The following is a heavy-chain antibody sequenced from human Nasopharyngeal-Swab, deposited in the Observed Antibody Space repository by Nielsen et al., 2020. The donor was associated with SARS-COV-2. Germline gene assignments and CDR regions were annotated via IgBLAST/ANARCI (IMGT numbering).Heavy chain of an antibody. D-gene: IGHD3-16*01. CDR3: ARGPAHGAYPSRASFDL. CDR2: INPNGGGT. V-gene: IGHV1-2*02. J-gene: IGHJ2*01. CDR1: GYTFTGYY. Sequence: ASVKVSCKASGYTFTGYYIHWVRQAPGQGLEWMGWINPNGGGTNYAQEFQGRVTMTRDTSISTTYMDLRWLRSDETAVYYCARGPAHGAYPSRASFDLWGRGTLVSVSS.